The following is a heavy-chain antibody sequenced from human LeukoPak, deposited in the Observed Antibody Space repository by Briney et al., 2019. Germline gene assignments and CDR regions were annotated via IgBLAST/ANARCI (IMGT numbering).Heavy chain of an antibody. CDR3: ASPRSPYTIFGVVDHYYGMDV. CDR1: GGTFSSYA. V-gene: IGHV1-69*13. D-gene: IGHD3-3*01. CDR2: IIPIFGTA. Sequence: ASVKVSCKASGGTFSSYAISWVRQAPRQGLEWMGGIIPIFGTANYAQKFQGRVTITADESTSTAYMELSSLRSEDTAVYYCASPRSPYTIFGVVDHYYGMDVWGQGTTVTVSS. J-gene: IGHJ6*02.